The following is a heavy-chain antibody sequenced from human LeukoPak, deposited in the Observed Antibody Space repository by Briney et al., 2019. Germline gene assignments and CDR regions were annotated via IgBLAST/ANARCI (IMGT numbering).Heavy chain of an antibody. J-gene: IGHJ4*02. CDR2: IYYSGST. CDR3: ARRHYYDSSGYYYY. V-gene: IGHV4-39*01. Sequence: PSETLSLTCTVSGGSISSSSYYWGWIRQPPGKGLEWIGSIYYSGSTYYNPSLKSRVTLSVDTSKNQFSLKLSSVTAADTAVYYCARRHYYDSSGYYYYWGQGTLVTVSS. CDR1: GGSISSSSYY. D-gene: IGHD3-22*01.